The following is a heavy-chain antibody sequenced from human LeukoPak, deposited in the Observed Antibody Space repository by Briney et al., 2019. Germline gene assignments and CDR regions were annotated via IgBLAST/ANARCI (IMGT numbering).Heavy chain of an antibody. J-gene: IGHJ6*02. CDR3: TTVNWNGVDYYYYGMDV. CDR2: FDPEDGET. V-gene: IGHV1-24*01. D-gene: IGHD1-20*01. Sequence: ASVKVSCKVSGYTLTELSMHWVRQAPGKGLEWMGGFDPEDGETIYAQKFQGRVTMTEDTSTDTAYMELSRLRSEDTAVYYCTTVNWNGVDYYYYGMDVWGQGTTVTVSS. CDR1: GYTLTELS.